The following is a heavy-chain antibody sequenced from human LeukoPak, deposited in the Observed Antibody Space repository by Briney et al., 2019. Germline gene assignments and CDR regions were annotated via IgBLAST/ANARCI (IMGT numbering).Heavy chain of an antibody. J-gene: IGHJ4*02. Sequence: PGGSLRLFCAASGFTFSSYGMHWVRQAPGKGLEWVAVISYDGSNKYYADSVKGRFTISRDNSKNTLYLQMNSLRAEDTAVYYCAKEVWSMGSYFDYWGQGTLVTVSS. V-gene: IGHV3-30*18. CDR2: ISYDGSNK. CDR3: AKEVWSMGSYFDY. CDR1: GFTFSSYG. D-gene: IGHD3-10*01.